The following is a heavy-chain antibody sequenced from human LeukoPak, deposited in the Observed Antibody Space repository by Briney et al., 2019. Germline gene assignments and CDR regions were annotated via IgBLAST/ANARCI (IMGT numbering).Heavy chain of an antibody. J-gene: IGHJ5*02. CDR2: TYYRPKWYK. V-gene: IGHV6-1*01. CDR1: GDSVSSNSAA. CDR3: ARDVHDIVVVPAQNWFDP. D-gene: IGHD2-2*01. Sequence: SQTLSLTCAISGDSVSSNSAAWNWIRQSPSRGLEWLGRTYYRPKWYKDYAVSVKSRITINPDTSKNQFSLQLNSVTPEDTAVYYCARDVHDIVVVPAQNWFDPWGQGTLVTVSS.